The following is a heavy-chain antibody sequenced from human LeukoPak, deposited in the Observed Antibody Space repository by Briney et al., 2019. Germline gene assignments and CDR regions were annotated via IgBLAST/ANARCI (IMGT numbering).Heavy chain of an antibody. D-gene: IGHD2-15*01. CDR3: ARKYCSAGSCQINNWFDP. CDR1: GVTFTSYA. V-gene: IGHV1-69*13. CDR2: IIPIFGTA. Sequence: SVKVSCKASGVTFTSYAISWVRQAPGQGLEWMGGIIPIFGTANYAQKFQGRVTITADESTSTAYMELSSLRSEDTAVYYCARKYCSAGSCQINNWFDPWGQGTLVTVSS. J-gene: IGHJ5*02.